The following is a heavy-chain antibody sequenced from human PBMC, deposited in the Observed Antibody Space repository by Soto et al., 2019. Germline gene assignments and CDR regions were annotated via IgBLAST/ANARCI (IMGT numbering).Heavy chain of an antibody. CDR1: GGSISSGDYY. CDR2: IYYSGST. D-gene: IGHD3-16*01. CDR3: ARVTYDYANDY. V-gene: IGHV4-30-4*01. Sequence: KTSETLSLTCTVSGGSISSGDYYWSWIRQPPGKGLEWIGHIYYSGSTYYNPSLKSRVTISIDTSKNQFSLKLSSVTAADTAVYYCARVTYDYANDYWGQGTLVTVSS. J-gene: IGHJ4*02.